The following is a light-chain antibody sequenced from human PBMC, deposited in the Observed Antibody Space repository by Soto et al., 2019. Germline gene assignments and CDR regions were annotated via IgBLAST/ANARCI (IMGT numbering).Light chain of an antibody. Sequence: QSALTQPRSVFGSPGQSVAISCSPITSDVGGYNYVSWYQQYPGKAPKLIISEVRNRPSGISYRFTGSKSGNTASLTISGLQAEDEADYYCSSYTTTSTLVFGGGTKLTVL. CDR1: TSDVGGYNY. CDR3: SSYTTTSTLV. CDR2: EVR. V-gene: IGLV2-14*01. J-gene: IGLJ3*02.